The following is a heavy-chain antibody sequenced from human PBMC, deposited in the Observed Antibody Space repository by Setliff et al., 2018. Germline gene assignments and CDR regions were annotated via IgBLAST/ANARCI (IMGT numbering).Heavy chain of an antibody. J-gene: IGHJ4*02. D-gene: IGHD4-17*01. CDR1: GYSISSGHH. CDR3: AGGRRYDYGWDFDY. CDR2: ISHSGST. V-gene: IGHV4-38-2*02. Sequence: SETLSLTCTVSGYSISSGHHWGWIRQPPGKGLEWIGSISHSGSTYYNPSLRSRVTISLDTSKNQFSPKLTSVTAADTAVYYCAGGRRYDYGWDFDYWGQGTLVTVSS.